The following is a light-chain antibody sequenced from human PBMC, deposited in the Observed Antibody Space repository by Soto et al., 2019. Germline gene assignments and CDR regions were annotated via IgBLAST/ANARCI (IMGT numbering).Light chain of an antibody. CDR1: SSDVGGYNY. V-gene: IGLV2-8*01. J-gene: IGLJ3*02. Sequence: QSALTQPPSASGSPGQSVTISCTGSSSDVGGYNYVSWYQLHPGKAPKLMIYGVSERPSGVPDRFSGSKSGNTASLTVSGLQAEDEADYYCSSYAGSNNWVFGGGTKLTVL. CDR3: SSYAGSNNWV. CDR2: GVS.